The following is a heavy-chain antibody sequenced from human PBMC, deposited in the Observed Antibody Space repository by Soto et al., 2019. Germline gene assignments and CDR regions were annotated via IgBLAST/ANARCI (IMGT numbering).Heavy chain of an antibody. V-gene: IGHV1-18*04. D-gene: IGHD3-22*01. CDR3: ARQKYYYDTSGYFMPDY. CDR2: ISAYNGNT. CDR1: GYTFTSYG. Sequence: ASVKVSCKASGYTFTSYGISWVRQAPEQGLEWMGWISAYNGNTNYPQKFQGRVTMTTDTSTSTAYMELRSLGSDDTAVHYCARQKYYYDTSGYFMPDYWGQGTQVTVSS. J-gene: IGHJ4*02.